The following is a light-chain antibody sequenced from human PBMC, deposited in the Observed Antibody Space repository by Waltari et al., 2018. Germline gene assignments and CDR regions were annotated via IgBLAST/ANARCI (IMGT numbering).Light chain of an antibody. CDR1: QSLSRTY. CDR3: QQYVSSPWK. J-gene: IGKJ1*01. V-gene: IGKV3-20*01. Sequence: EIVLTQSPGTLSLSPGERATLSCRASQSLSRTYLAWYHQRPGQPPRLLIYGASNRAAGVPDRFSGGGSGTDFTLTISRLEPEDFALYYCQQYVSSPWKFGQGTKVEIK. CDR2: GAS.